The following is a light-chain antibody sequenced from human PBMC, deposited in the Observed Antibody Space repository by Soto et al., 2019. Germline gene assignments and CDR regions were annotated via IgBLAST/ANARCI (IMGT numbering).Light chain of an antibody. CDR3: SSYTSRSTRV. Sequence: QSALTQPASVSGSPGQSITISCTGTSSDVGGYNYVSWYQQHPGKAPKLMIYEVSNRPSGVSNRFSGSKSGNTASLTISGLQDEDEADYYCSSYTSRSTRVFGTGTKVTV. CDR1: SSDVGGYNY. J-gene: IGLJ1*01. V-gene: IGLV2-14*01. CDR2: EVS.